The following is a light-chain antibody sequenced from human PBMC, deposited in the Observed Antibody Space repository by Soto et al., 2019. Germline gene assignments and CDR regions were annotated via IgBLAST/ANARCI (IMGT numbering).Light chain of an antibody. CDR1: QSFRGL. V-gene: IGKV3-11*01. CDR3: QQRHMWPIT. CDR2: DAY. Sequence: EVVLTQSPVTLSLSPGETPTLSCRASQSFRGLLAWYQQKPGQAPRLLIYDAYTRATGVPPRFSGSGSGTDFTLTISSLEPEDSAVYYCQQRHMWPITFGQGTRLEIK. J-gene: IGKJ5*01.